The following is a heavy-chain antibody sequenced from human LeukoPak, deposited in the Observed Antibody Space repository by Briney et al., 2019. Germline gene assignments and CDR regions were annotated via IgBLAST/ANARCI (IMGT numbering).Heavy chain of an antibody. CDR2: VSHSGST. V-gene: IGHV4-59*08. CDR3: ARQSYDYGANGRNWFDP. D-gene: IGHD4/OR15-4a*01. Sequence: SQTLSLTCTVSGGSISDYYWSWIRQPPGKGLEWIGYVSHSGSTNSNPALRSRVTMSVDTSKNQLSLKLTSVTAADTAVYYCARQSYDYGANGRNWFDPWGHGAQVTVSS. J-gene: IGHJ5*02. CDR1: GGSISDYY.